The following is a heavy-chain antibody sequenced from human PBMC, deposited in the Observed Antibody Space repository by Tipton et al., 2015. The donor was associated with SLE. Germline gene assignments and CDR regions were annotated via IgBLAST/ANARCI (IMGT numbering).Heavy chain of an antibody. D-gene: IGHD6-13*01. J-gene: IGHJ4*02. Sequence: SLRLSCAASGFTVSSNYMSWVRQAPGKGLEWVSVIYSGGSTYYADSVKGRFTISRDNSRNTVYLQMSSLRAEDTAVYYCARDLLLQQLDFWGQGTLVTVSS. CDR1: GFTVSSNY. CDR2: IYSGGST. V-gene: IGHV3-66*01. CDR3: ARDLLLQQLDF.